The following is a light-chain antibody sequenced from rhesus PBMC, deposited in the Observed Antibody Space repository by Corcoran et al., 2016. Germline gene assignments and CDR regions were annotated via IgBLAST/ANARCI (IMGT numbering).Light chain of an antibody. J-gene: IGKJ3*01. Sequence: DIQMTQSPSSLSASVGDTVTITCRACLGISNNLAWYQQKPGKFPKILFYYASTLQSGVPSRFSGSGSGTDLTLPISRLQPEDFETYCCQHGYGTPPFTFGPGTKLDIK. CDR1: LGISNN. CDR2: YAS. V-gene: IGKV1S15*01. CDR3: QHGYGTPPFT.